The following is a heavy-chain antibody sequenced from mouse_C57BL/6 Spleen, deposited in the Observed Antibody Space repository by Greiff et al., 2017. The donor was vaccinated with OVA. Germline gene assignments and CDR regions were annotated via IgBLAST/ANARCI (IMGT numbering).Heavy chain of an antibody. CDR2: IDPETGGT. V-gene: IGHV1-15*01. CDR3: TRSGITTVVAKEDY. CDR1: GYTFTDYE. Sequence: QVQLQQSGAELVRPGASVTLSCKASGYTFTDYEMHWVKQTPVHGLEWIGAIDPETGGTAYNQKFKGKAILTADKSSSTAYMELRSLTSEDSAVYYCTRSGITTVVAKEDYWGQGTTLTVSS. J-gene: IGHJ2*01. D-gene: IGHD1-1*01.